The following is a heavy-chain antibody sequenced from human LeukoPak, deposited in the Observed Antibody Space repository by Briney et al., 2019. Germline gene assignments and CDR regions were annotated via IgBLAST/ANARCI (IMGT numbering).Heavy chain of an antibody. Sequence: PSGTLSLTCAVSGGSISSSNWWSWVRQPPGKGLEWIGSIYHSGSTYYNPSLKSRVTISVDTSKNQFSLKLSSVTAADTAVYYCARTLLRYFDWLLDEYYFDYWGQGTLVTVSS. CDR2: IYHSGST. V-gene: IGHV4-4*02. J-gene: IGHJ4*02. D-gene: IGHD3-9*01. CDR1: GGSISSSNW. CDR3: ARTLLRYFDWLLDEYYFDY.